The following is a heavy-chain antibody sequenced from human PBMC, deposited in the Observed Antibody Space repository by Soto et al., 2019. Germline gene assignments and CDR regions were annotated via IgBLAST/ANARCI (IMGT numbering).Heavy chain of an antibody. J-gene: IGHJ6*03. CDR2: ISAYNGNT. V-gene: IGHV1-18*01. Sequence: QVQLVQSEAEVKKPGASVKVSCKASGYTFTSYGISWVRQAPGQGLEWMGWISAYNGNTNYAQKLQGRVTMTTDTSTSTAYMELRSLRSDDTAVYYCARAGVLLWFGEAPHYMDVWGKGTTVTVSS. CDR3: ARAGVLLWFGEAPHYMDV. D-gene: IGHD3-10*01. CDR1: GYTFTSYG.